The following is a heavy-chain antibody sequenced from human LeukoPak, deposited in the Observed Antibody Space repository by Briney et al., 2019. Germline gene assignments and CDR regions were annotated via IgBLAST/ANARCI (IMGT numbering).Heavy chain of an antibody. D-gene: IGHD1-26*01. CDR3: ASSIVGATPVDY. J-gene: IGHJ4*02. CDR1: GYTFTSYY. V-gene: IGHV1-46*01. CDR2: INPSGGST. Sequence: ASVKVSCEASGYTFTSYYMHWVRQAPGQGLEWMGIINPSGGSTSYAQKFQGRVTMTRDTSTSTVYMELSSLRSEDTAVYYCASSIVGATPVDYWGQGTLVTVSS.